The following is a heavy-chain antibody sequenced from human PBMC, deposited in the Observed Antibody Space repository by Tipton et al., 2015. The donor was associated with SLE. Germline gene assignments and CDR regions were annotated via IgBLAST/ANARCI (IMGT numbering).Heavy chain of an antibody. V-gene: IGHV4-39*07. Sequence: TLSLTCTVSGVSFTSSSYYWGWIRQPPGKGLEWIGNIYFSGRTNYNPTLKSRVTIPVDTSKSQFSLKLRSVTAADTAVYYCASYYDCWRVQAFDVWGRGAKVTVSS. CDR2: IYFSGRT. D-gene: IGHD3-3*01. CDR3: ASYYDCWRVQAFDV. CDR1: GVSFTSSSYY. J-gene: IGHJ3*01.